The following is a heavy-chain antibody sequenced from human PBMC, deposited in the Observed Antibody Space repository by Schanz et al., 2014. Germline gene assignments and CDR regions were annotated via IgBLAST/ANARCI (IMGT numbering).Heavy chain of an antibody. D-gene: IGHD6-13*01. Sequence: QLQLQESGPGLVKPSETLSLTCTVSGGSISSSSYFWGWIRQPPGKGLEWIGSIYNSGSTYYNPSLKSRVTISVDTSKNQFSLMLGSVTAADTAVYYCARAAGPVDYWGQGTLVTVSS. CDR2: IYNSGST. CDR1: GGSISSSSYF. J-gene: IGHJ4*02. CDR3: ARAAGPVDY. V-gene: IGHV4-39*07.